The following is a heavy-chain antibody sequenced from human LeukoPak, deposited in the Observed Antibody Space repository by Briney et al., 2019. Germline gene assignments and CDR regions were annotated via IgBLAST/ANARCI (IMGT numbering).Heavy chain of an antibody. CDR3: ARGFYGY. D-gene: IGHD2/OR15-2a*01. CDR1: GGSISSGGYS. J-gene: IGHJ4*02. Sequence: SETLPLTCTVSGGSISSGGYSWSWIRQHPGKGLEWIGYIYYSGSTYYNPSLKSRVTISVDTSKNQFSLKLSSVTAADTAVYYCARGFYGYWGQGTLVTVSS. V-gene: IGHV4-31*03. CDR2: IYYSGST.